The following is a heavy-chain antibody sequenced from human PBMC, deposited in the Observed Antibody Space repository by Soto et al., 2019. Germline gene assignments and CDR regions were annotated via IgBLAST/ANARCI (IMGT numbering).Heavy chain of an antibody. Sequence: ESGPTLVNPTRPLTLTCTFSGFSLSTSGMRVSWIRQPPGKALEWLARIDWDDDKFYNTYLKTRLTISKDSSKNQVVLTMTNMDPVDTATYYCARMFHCSGGTCPFDYWGQGALVTVSS. D-gene: IGHD2-15*01. CDR3: ARMFHCSGGTCPFDY. CDR2: IDWDDDK. CDR1: GFSLSTSGMR. V-gene: IGHV2-70*04. J-gene: IGHJ4*02.